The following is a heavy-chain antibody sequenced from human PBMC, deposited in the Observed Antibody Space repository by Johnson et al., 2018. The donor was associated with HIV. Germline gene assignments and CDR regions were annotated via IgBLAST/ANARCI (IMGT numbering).Heavy chain of an antibody. CDR2: VSCATINT. D-gene: IGHD3-22*01. J-gene: IGHJ3*02. CDR3: TRGESAYYESSGYYSDDAFDI. Sequence: QLQLVESGGGAVQPGRSLRVSCAASGFTFSRYAMHWVRQAPGKGPAWVAVVSCATINTDYADSVKGRFTISQYNSKNTLYLQMNSRRAGDTALYYCTRGESAYYESSGYYSDDAFDIWGQGTMVTVSS. V-gene: IGHV3-30*04. CDR1: GFTFSRYA.